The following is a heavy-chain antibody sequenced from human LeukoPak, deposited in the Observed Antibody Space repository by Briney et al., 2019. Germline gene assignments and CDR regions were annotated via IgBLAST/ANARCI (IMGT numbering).Heavy chain of an antibody. CDR2: VFYTGKT. CDR3: ARIFDS. J-gene: IGHJ4*02. CDR1: GGPVYTSDYY. V-gene: IGHV4-39*07. Sequence: SETLSLTCSVSGGPVYTSDYYWGWIRQPPGKGLEWIGDVFYTGKTNYNPSLRGRVTISINTSKNQFSLKLASVTAADTAVYYCARIFDSWGQGTLVTVSS.